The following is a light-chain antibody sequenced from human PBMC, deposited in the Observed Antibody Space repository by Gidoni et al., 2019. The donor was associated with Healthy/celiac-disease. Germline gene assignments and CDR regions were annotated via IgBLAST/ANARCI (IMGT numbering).Light chain of an antibody. V-gene: IGKV1-39*01. Sequence: DIQMTQSPSSLSASVGDRVTITCRESQSISSYLNWYQQKPGKAPKLLIYAASILQSGVPSRFSGSGSVTDFTLTISSLQPEDFATYYCQQSYSTPPLTFGGGTKVEIK. J-gene: IGKJ4*01. CDR3: QQSYSTPPLT. CDR2: AAS. CDR1: QSISSY.